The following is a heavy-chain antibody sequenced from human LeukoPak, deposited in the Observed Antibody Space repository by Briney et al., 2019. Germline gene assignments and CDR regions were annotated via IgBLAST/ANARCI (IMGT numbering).Heavy chain of an antibody. CDR2: IYYSGST. CDR3: ARGTGVDDYGDYPYYNWFDP. J-gene: IGHJ5*02. D-gene: IGHD4-17*01. Sequence: SETLSLTCTVSGGSISSGGSYWSWIRQHPGKGLEWIGYIYYSGSTYYNPSLKSRVTISVDTSKNQFSLKLSSVTAADTAVYYCARGTGVDDYGDYPYYNWFDPWGQGTLVTVSS. V-gene: IGHV4-31*03. CDR1: GGSISSGGSY.